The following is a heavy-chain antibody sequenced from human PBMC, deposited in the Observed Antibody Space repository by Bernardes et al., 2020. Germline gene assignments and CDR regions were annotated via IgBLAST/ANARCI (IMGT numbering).Heavy chain of an antibody. V-gene: IGHV4-38-2*02. D-gene: IGHD6-19*01. CDR3: ARETVDSSGWYGSIES. CDR2: IHHSGST. Sequence: SDPLSLTCGVSGYSIVSGSYWGWIRQPPGKGLEWIGSIHHSGSTFYNPSLTSRVTISVDTSKNHFSLKLSSVTAADTAVYYCARETVDSSGWYGSIESWGQGTLLTVSS. J-gene: IGHJ4*02. CDR1: GYSIVSGSY.